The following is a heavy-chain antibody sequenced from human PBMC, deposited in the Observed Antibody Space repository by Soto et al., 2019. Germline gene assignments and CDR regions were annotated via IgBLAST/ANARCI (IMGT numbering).Heavy chain of an antibody. J-gene: IGHJ5*02. CDR2: TYYRSKWYN. V-gene: IGHV6-1*01. CDR3: TRGEIAAAYNWFGP. Sequence: PSQTLSLTCAISGDSVSSNSATWNWIRQSPSRGLEWLGRTYYRSKWYNDYAVFVKSRITINPDTSKNQFSLQLNSVTPEDTAMYYCTRGEIAAAYNWFGPWGQGTLVTVSS. D-gene: IGHD6-13*01. CDR1: GDSVSSNSAT.